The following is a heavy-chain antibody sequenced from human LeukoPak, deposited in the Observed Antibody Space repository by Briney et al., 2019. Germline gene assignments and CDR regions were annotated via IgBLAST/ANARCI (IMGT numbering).Heavy chain of an antibody. Sequence: SVKVSCKASGFTFTSSAMQWVRQARRQRLEWIGWIVVGSGNTNYAQKFQERVTITRDMSTSTAYMELSSLRSEDTAVYYCAARQYQLQNRGYYYYGMDVWGQGTTVTVSS. J-gene: IGHJ6*02. D-gene: IGHD2-2*01. CDR3: AARQYQLQNRGYYYYGMDV. CDR2: IVVGSGNT. V-gene: IGHV1-58*02. CDR1: GFTFTSSA.